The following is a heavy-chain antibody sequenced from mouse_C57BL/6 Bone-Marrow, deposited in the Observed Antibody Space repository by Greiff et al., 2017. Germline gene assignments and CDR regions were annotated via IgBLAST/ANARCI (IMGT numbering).Heavy chain of an antibody. CDR2: ISGGGGNT. V-gene: IGHV5-9*01. J-gene: IGHJ1*03. CDR3: SRQVTTVLATKYFDV. CDR1: GFTFSRYT. D-gene: IGHD1-1*01. Sequence: EVKLMEPGGGLVKPGGSLKLSCAASGFTFSRYTMSWVRQTPEQRLQWVAAISGGGGNTYYPDSVKGRFTLSRVNDKNILYLPMSSLRSEDTALYYCSRQVTTVLATKYFDVWGTGTTVTVSS.